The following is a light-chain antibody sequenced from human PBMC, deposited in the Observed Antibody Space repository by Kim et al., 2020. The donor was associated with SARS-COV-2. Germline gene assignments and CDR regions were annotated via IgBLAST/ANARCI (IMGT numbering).Light chain of an antibody. CDR1: QGISNY. V-gene: IGKV1-27*01. J-gene: IGKJ3*01. CDR2: AAS. Sequence: SASVGDRITITCRPSQGISNYLAWYQQKPGKAPKLLIYAASTLQSGVPSRFSGSGSGTEFTLTISSLQPEDVATYYCQKCNRAPFTFGPGTKVYIK. CDR3: QKCNRAPFT.